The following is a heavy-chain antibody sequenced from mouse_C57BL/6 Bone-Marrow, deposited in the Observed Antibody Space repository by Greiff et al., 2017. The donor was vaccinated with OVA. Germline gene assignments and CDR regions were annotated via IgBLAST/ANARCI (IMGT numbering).Heavy chain of an antibody. V-gene: IGHV1-15*01. CDR3: TSLKGFAY. Sequence: VQLVESGAELVRPGASVTLSCKASGYTFTDYEMHWVKQTPVHGLEWIGAIDPETGGTAYNQKFKGKAILTADKSSSTAYMELRSLTSEDSAVYYCTSLKGFAYWGQGTLVTVSA. CDR2: IDPETGGT. CDR1: GYTFTDYE. J-gene: IGHJ3*01.